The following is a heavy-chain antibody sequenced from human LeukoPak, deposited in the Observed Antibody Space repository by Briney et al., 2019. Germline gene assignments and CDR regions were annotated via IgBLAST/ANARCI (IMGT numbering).Heavy chain of an antibody. Sequence: GGSLRLSCAASGFTVSSNYMSWVRQAPGKGLEWVSVIYSGGSTYYADSVKGRFTISRDNSKNTLYLQMNSLRAEGTAVYYCAREKDYDSSGYYYGGYYFDYWGQGTLVTVSS. CDR1: GFTVSSNY. CDR3: AREKDYDSSGYYYGGYYFDY. V-gene: IGHV3-53*01. CDR2: IYSGGST. D-gene: IGHD3-22*01. J-gene: IGHJ4*02.